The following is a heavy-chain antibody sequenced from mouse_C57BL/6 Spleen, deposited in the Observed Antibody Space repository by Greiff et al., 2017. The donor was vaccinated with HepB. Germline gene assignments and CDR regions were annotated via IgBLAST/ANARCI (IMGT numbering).Heavy chain of an antibody. V-gene: IGHV1-80*01. Sequence: QVQLKESGAELVKPGASVKISCKPSGYAFSSYWMNWVKQRPGKGLEWIGQIYPGDGDTNYNGKFKGKATLTADKSSSTAYMQLSSLTSEDSAVYFCARGGDGNFYFDYWGQGTTLTVSS. D-gene: IGHD2-1*01. CDR3: ARGGDGNFYFDY. J-gene: IGHJ2*01. CDR1: GYAFSSYW. CDR2: IYPGDGDT.